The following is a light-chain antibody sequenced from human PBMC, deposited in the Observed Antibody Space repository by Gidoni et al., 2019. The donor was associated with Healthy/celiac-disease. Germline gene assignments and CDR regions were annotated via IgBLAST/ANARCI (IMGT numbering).Light chain of an antibody. CDR3: MQALETLWT. J-gene: IGKJ1*01. CDR1: QSLLYSNGYNY. Sequence: IVVTQSPLSLPVTPGEPASISCRSSQSLLYSNGYNYLDLYLQKPGQPPQLLLYLGSNRAPGVPDRFSGSGSGTDFTLKIIRVEAEDVGVYYCMQALETLWTFGQGTKVEIK. V-gene: IGKV2-28*01. CDR2: LGS.